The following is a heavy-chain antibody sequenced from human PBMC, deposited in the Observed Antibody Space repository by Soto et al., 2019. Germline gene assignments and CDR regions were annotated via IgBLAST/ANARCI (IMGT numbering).Heavy chain of an antibody. CDR1: GYTFTSSD. J-gene: IGHJ6*02. D-gene: IGHD2-21*02. CDR3: AREGDFPVCDSDSYYFYGMDV. Sequence: ASVKVSCKASGYTFTSSDINWVRQAPGQGREWMGWMNPNTGNSGFAQKFQGRVTMTSDTSISTGYMELSSLRSEDSAVYYCAREGDFPVCDSDSYYFYGMDVWGQGTLVTVSS. CDR2: MNPNTGNS. V-gene: IGHV1-8*01.